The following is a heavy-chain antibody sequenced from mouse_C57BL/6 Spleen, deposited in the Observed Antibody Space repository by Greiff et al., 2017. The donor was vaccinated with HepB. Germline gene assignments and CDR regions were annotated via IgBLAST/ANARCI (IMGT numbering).Heavy chain of an antibody. D-gene: IGHD1-1*01. Sequence: QVQLQQPGAELVMPGASVKLSCKASGYTFTSYWMHWVKQRPGQGLEWIGEIDPSDSYTNYNQKFKGKSTLTVDKSSSTAYMQLSSLTSEDSAVYYCARSMWDFITTVVDYAMDYWGQGTSVTVSS. V-gene: IGHV1-69*01. CDR2: IDPSDSYT. CDR3: ARSMWDFITTVVDYAMDY. J-gene: IGHJ4*01. CDR1: GYTFTSYW.